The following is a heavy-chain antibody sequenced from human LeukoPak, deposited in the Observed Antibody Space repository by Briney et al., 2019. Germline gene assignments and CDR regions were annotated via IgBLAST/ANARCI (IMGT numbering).Heavy chain of an antibody. V-gene: IGHV3-48*03. CDR3: AKGGYYYDSSGYLDYFDY. J-gene: IGHJ4*02. CDR1: GFTFSSYE. CDR2: ISRSGSTK. Sequence: PGGSLRLSCAASGFTFSSYEMNWVRQAPGKGLEWVSYISRSGSTKYYADSVKGRFTISRDNSKNTLYLQMNSLRAEDTAVYYCAKGGYYYDSSGYLDYFDYWGQGTLVTVSS. D-gene: IGHD3-22*01.